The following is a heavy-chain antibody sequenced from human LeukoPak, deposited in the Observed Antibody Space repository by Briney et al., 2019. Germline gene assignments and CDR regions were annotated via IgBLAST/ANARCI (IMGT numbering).Heavy chain of an antibody. V-gene: IGHV3-23*01. J-gene: IGHJ4*02. CDR1: GFTFSSYA. Sequence: GGSLRLSCAASGFTFSSYAMSWVRQAPGKGLEWVSTISGSGGTKYYADSVKGRFTISRDNSKNTLYLQMNSLRAEDTAVYYCATYYDSSGYLGYWGQGTLVTVSS. CDR3: ATYYDSSGYLGY. CDR2: ISGSGGTK. D-gene: IGHD3-22*01.